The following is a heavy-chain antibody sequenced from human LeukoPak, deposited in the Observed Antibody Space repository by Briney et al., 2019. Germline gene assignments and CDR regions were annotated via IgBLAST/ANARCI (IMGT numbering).Heavy chain of an antibody. Sequence: GESLKISCKGSGYSFTSHWIGWVRQMPGKGLEWMGIIYPGDSDTRYSPSFQGQVTISADKSSSTAYLQWSSLKASDTAMYYCARHQGDGYNTVYYYYGMDVWGQGTTVTVSS. J-gene: IGHJ6*02. CDR3: ARHQGDGYNTVYYYYGMDV. D-gene: IGHD5-24*01. CDR1: GYSFTSHW. V-gene: IGHV5-51*01. CDR2: IYPGDSDT.